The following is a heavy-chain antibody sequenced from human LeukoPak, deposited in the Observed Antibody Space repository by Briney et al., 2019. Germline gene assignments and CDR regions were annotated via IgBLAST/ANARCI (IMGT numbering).Heavy chain of an antibody. V-gene: IGHV3-23*01. J-gene: IGHJ4*02. Sequence: GGSLRLSCAASGFTFSSYVMSWVRQASGKGLEWVSGISGSDGSTYYADSVKGRFTISRDNSNNTLYLQMNSLRAEDTALYYCAKSRSHSSAWYGSDFDYWGQGTLVTVSS. CDR2: ISGSDGST. D-gene: IGHD6-19*01. CDR1: GFTFSSYV. CDR3: AKSRSHSSAWYGSDFDY.